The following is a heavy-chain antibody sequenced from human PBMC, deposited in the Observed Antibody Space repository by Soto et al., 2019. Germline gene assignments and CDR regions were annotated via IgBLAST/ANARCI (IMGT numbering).Heavy chain of an antibody. Sequence: RGSLRLSCAASGFTFSSYDMHWVRQATGKGLEWVSAIGTAGDTYYPGSVKGRFTISRENAKNSLYLQMNSLRAGDTAVYYCARVLTYYYDSSGYYFDYWGQGTLVTVSS. J-gene: IGHJ4*02. CDR2: IGTAGDT. CDR3: ARVLTYYYDSSGYYFDY. CDR1: GFTFSSYD. V-gene: IGHV3-13*01. D-gene: IGHD3-22*01.